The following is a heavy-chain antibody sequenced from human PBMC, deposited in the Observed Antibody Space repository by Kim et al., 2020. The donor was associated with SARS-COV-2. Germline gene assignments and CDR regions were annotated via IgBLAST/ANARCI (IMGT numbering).Heavy chain of an antibody. D-gene: IGHD3-3*02. V-gene: IGHV4-61*01. Sequence: SETLSLTCTVSGGSVSSGSYYWSWIRQPPGKGLEWIGYIYYSGSTNYNPSLKSRVTISVDTSKNQFSLKLSSVTAADTAVYYCARDETPFYYYYGMDVWGQGTTVTVSS. CDR1: GGSVSSGSYY. CDR3: ARDETPFYYYYGMDV. CDR2: IYYSGST. J-gene: IGHJ6*02.